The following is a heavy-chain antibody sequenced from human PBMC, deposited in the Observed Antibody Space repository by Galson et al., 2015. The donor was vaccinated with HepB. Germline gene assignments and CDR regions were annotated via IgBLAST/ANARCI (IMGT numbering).Heavy chain of an antibody. CDR3: ARNQYSSSPHFHY. V-gene: IGHV4-61*01. CDR1: GGSINTRTYY. J-gene: IGHJ4*02. D-gene: IGHD6-6*01. CDR2: IYHSGYT. Sequence: SETLSLTCSVSGGSINTRTYYWTWIRQPPGKGLEWIGHIYHSGYTKYNPSLKRQVTISMDTSNNQFSLRLTFVTAADTAVYYCARNQYSSSPHFHYWGQGTLLTVSS.